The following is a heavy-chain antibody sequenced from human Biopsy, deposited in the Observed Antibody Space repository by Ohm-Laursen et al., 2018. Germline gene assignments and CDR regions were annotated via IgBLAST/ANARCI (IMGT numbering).Heavy chain of an antibody. CDR3: ARLGNFWNAEDGLDL. J-gene: IGHJ3*01. D-gene: IGHD3-3*01. V-gene: IGHV4-59*08. Sequence: PLSLTCTVSGGSFTGHYWSWIRQPPGQGLEWIGHASYSGYTNYNPSLKSRVTISVDTSKNHFSRNLRSVTAADTAVYSCARLGNFWNAEDGLDLWGLGTMVTVSS. CDR2: ASYSGYT. CDR1: GGSFTGHY.